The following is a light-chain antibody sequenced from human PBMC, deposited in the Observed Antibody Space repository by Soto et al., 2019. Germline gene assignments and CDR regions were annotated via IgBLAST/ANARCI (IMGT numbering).Light chain of an antibody. CDR2: HAS. J-gene: IGKJ1*01. Sequence: DIQMTQSPSTLPASVGDRVTLTCRASERISNCLAWYQQKPGTAPKVLIYHASNLXSGVPSRFSGSGSGTEFTLTISSLQPEDFATYYCLQHNTYPRTFGQGTKVDIK. CDR3: LQHNTYPRT. CDR1: ERISNC. V-gene: IGKV1-5*01.